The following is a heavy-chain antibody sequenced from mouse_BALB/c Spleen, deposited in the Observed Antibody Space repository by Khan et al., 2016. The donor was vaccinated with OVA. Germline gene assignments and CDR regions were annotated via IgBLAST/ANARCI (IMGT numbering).Heavy chain of an antibody. CDR2: INPSTGYT. J-gene: IGHJ2*01. Sequence: QIQLVQSGAELAKPGASVKMSCKASGYTFTSYWMHWVIQRPGQGLEWIGYINPSTGYTEYNQKFKAKATLTADKSSSTAYMQLSSLTSEDSAVYYCASYYGSSYFDYWGQGTTLTVSS. V-gene: IGHV1-7*01. CDR1: GYTFTSYW. CDR3: ASYYGSSYFDY. D-gene: IGHD1-1*01.